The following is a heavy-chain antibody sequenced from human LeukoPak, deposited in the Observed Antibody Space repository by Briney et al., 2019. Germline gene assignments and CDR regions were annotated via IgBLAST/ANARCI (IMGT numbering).Heavy chain of an antibody. CDR1: GYTFTSYD. CDR2: MNPNSGNT. J-gene: IGHJ5*02. CDR3: ARGPELLWFGELNWFDP. D-gene: IGHD3-10*01. V-gene: IGHV1-8*03. Sequence: ASVKVSCKASGYTFTSYDINWVRQATGQGLEWMGWMNPNSGNTGYAQKFQGRVTITRNTSISTAYTELSSLRSEDTAVYYCARGPELLWFGELNWFDPWGQGTLVTVSS.